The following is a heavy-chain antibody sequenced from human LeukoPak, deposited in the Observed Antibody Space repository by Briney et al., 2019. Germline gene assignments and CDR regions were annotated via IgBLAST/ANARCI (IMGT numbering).Heavy chain of an antibody. Sequence: PGGSLRLSCAASGFTVSSNYMSWVRQAPGKGLEWVSAISGSGGSTYYADSVKGRFTISRDNSKNTLYLQMNSLRAEDTAVYYCAKGAARYFDYWGQGTLVTVSS. V-gene: IGHV3-23*01. D-gene: IGHD6-6*01. CDR1: GFTVSSNY. CDR2: ISGSGGST. J-gene: IGHJ4*02. CDR3: AKGAARYFDY.